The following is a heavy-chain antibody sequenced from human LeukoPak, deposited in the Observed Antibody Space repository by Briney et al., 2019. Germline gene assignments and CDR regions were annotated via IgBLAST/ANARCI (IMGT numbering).Heavy chain of an antibody. J-gene: IGHJ4*02. CDR3: ARVPFWSGYQSFDY. CDR2: ISAYNGNT. CDR1: GYTFTSYG. D-gene: IGHD3-3*01. Sequence: ASVKVSCKASGYTFTSYGICWVRQAPGQGLEWMGWISAYNGNTNYAQKLQGRVTMTTDTSTSTAYMELRSLRSDDTAVYYCARVPFWSGYQSFDYWGQGTLVTVSS. V-gene: IGHV1-18*01.